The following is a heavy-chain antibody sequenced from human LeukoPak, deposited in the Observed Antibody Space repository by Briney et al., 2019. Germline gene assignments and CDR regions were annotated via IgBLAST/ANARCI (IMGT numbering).Heavy chain of an antibody. Sequence: KPSETLSLTCTVSGGSISSYYWSWIRQPAGKGLEWIGRIYTSGSTNYNPSLKSRVTMSVDTSKNQFSLKLSSVTAADTAVYYCARDRTKYYGSGSYRGVGWFDPWGQGTLVTVSS. CDR3: ARDRTKYYGSGSYRGVGWFDP. CDR1: GGSISSYY. D-gene: IGHD3-10*01. J-gene: IGHJ5*02. CDR2: IYTSGST. V-gene: IGHV4-4*07.